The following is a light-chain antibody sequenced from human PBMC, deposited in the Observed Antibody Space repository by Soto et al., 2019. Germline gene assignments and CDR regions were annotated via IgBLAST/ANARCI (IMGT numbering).Light chain of an antibody. CDR2: DAS. CDR3: HQRRSWPIT. CDR1: QDVGSL. J-gene: IGKJ5*01. Sequence: EVVLTQSPATLSLSAGERASLSCRASQDVGSLIAWYQQKPGQPPRLLIYDASNRATGIPARFSGSGSGTDLVLTISSLEPEDFAVYYCHQRRSWPITFGQGTRLKIK. V-gene: IGKV3-11*01.